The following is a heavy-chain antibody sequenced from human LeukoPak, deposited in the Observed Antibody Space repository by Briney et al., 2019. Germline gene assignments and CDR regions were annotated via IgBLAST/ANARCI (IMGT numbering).Heavy chain of an antibody. Sequence: SETLSLTCTVSGYSISSGYYWGWIRQPPGKGLEWIGSIYHSGSTYYNPSLKSRVTISVDTSKNQFSLKLSSVTAADTAVYYCARYDVWGSYRAFDYWGQGTLVTVSS. D-gene: IGHD3-16*02. J-gene: IGHJ4*02. V-gene: IGHV4-38-2*02. CDR2: IYHSGST. CDR1: GYSISSGYY. CDR3: ARYDVWGSYRAFDY.